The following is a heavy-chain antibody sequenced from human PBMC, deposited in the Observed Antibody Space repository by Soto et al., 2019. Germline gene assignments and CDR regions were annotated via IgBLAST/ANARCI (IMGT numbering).Heavy chain of an antibody. CDR1: GFSLSTSGMC. J-gene: IGHJ6*02. CDR2: IDWDDDK. CDR3: ARMYSSGWWHYYYGMDV. D-gene: IGHD6-19*01. Sequence: SGPTLVKPTQTLTLTCTFSGFSLSTSGMCVSWIRQPPGKALEWLALIDWDDDKYYSTSLKTRLTISKDTSKNQVVLTMTNMDPVDTATYYCARMYSSGWWHYYYGMDVWGQGTTVTVSS. V-gene: IGHV2-70*01.